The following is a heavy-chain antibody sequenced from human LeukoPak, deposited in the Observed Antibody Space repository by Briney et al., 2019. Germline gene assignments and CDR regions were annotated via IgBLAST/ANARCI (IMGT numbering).Heavy chain of an antibody. D-gene: IGHD4-17*01. CDR2: IYTSGST. V-gene: IGHV4-4*09. CDR3: ARHGDYNWFDP. CDR1: GGSISSYY. Sequence: SSETLSLTCTVSGGSISSYYWSWIRQPPGKGLEWIGYIYTSGSTNYNPSLKSRATISVDTSKNQFSLKLSSVTAADTAVYYCARHGDYNWFDPWGQGTLVTVSS. J-gene: IGHJ5*02.